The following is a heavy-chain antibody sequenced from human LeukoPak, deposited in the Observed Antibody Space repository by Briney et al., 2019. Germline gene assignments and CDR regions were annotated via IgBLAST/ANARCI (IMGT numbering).Heavy chain of an antibody. CDR1: GGSFSGYY. Sequence: PSETLSLTCAVYGGSFSGYYWSWIRQPPGKGLEWIGEINHSGSTNYNPSLKSRVTISVDTSKNQFSLKLSSVTAADTAVYYCRARGVYYYGSGSYRDYWGQGTLVTVSS. CDR3: ARGVYYYGSGSYRDY. J-gene: IGHJ4*02. D-gene: IGHD3-10*01. V-gene: IGHV4-34*01. CDR2: INHSGST.